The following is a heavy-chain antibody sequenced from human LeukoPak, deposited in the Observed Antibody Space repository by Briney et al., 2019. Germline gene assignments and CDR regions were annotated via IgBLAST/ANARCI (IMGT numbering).Heavy chain of an antibody. J-gene: IGHJ4*02. CDR3: ANSLPSGWFGWYFDY. Sequence: GGSLRLSCAASGFTFSSYAMSWVRQAPGKGLEWVSAISGSGGSTYYADSVKGRFTISRDNSKNTLYLQMNSLRAEDTAVYYCANSLPSGWFGWYFDYWGQGTLVTVSS. D-gene: IGHD6-19*01. CDR2: ISGSGGST. CDR1: GFTFSSYA. V-gene: IGHV3-23*01.